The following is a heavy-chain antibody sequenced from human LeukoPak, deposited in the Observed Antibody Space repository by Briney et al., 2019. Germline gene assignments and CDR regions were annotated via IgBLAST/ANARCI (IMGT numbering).Heavy chain of an antibody. J-gene: IGHJ4*02. D-gene: IGHD2-2*02. CDR1: GGSISSYY. CDR2: ISYSGST. Sequence: SETLSLTCTVSGGSISSYYWSWIRQPPGKGLEWIGYISYSGSTNYNPSLKSRVTISVDTSKNQFSLKLSSVTAADTAVYYCARQEADCSSTSCYTGNDYWGQGTLVTVSS. V-gene: IGHV4-59*08. CDR3: ARQEADCSSTSCYTGNDY.